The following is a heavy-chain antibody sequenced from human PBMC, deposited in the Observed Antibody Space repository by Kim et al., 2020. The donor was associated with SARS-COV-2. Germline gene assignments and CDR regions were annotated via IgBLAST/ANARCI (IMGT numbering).Heavy chain of an antibody. Sequence: SETLSLTCAVYGGSFSGYYWSWIRQPPGKGLEWIGEINHSGSTNYNPSLKSRVTISVDTSKNQFSLKLSSVTAADTAVYYCARLRYFDWLLFYYYGMDVWGQGTTVTVSS. CDR2: INHSGST. J-gene: IGHJ6*02. V-gene: IGHV4-34*01. D-gene: IGHD3-9*01. CDR1: GGSFSGYY. CDR3: ARLRYFDWLLFYYYGMDV.